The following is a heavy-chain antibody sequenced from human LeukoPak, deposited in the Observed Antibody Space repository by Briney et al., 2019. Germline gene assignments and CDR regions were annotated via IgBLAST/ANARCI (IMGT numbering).Heavy chain of an antibody. J-gene: IGHJ4*02. CDR3: ARGASIVVVPAARRGYYFDY. V-gene: IGHV3-7*01. CDR2: IKQDGSEK. Sequence: GGSLRLSCAASGFTFSSYWMSWVRQAPGKGLEWVANIKQDGSEKYYVDSVKGRFTISRDNAKNSLYLQMNSLRAEDTAVYYCARGASIVVVPAARRGYYFDYWGQGTLVTVSS. D-gene: IGHD2-2*01. CDR1: GFTFSSYW.